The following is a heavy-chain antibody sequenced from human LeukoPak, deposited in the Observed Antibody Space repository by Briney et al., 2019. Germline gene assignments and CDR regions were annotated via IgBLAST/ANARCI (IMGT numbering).Heavy chain of an antibody. CDR2: IYHSGST. CDR3: ARGSPSGYSNSWYGGPHYGMDV. J-gene: IGHJ6*02. D-gene: IGHD6-13*01. CDR1: GGSISSGGYS. V-gene: IGHV4-30-2*01. Sequence: PSETLSLTCAVSGGSISSGGYSWSWIRQPPGKGLEWIGYIYHSGSTYYNPSLKSRVTISVDRSKNQFSLKLSSVTAADTAVYYCARGSPSGYSNSWYGGPHYGMDVWGQGTTVTVSS.